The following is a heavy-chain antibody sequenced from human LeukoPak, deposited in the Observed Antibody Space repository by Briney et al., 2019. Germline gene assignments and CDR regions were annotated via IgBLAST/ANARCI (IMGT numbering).Heavy chain of an antibody. CDR2: IYYSGST. CDR1: GGSISSYY. D-gene: IGHD3-3*01. J-gene: IGHJ4*02. Sequence: PSETLSLTCTVSGGSISSYYWSWIRQPPGKGLEWIGYIYYSGSTNYNPSLKSRVTISVDTSKNQFSLKLSSVTAADTAVYYCARGYSIFGVVIDCWGQGTLVTVSS. CDR3: ARGYSIFGVVIDC. V-gene: IGHV4-59*01.